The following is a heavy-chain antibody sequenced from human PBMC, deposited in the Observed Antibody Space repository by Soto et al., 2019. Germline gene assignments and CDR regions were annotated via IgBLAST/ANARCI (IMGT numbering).Heavy chain of an antibody. CDR2: ISGSGGST. CDR3: AKASRIFGVAYNFDY. Sequence: PGGSLRLSCAASGFTFSSYAMSWVRQAPGKGLEWVSAISGSGGSTYYADSVKGRFTISRDNSKNTLYLQMNSLRAEDTAVYYCAKASRIFGVAYNFDYWGQGTLVTVSS. CDR1: GFTFSSYA. D-gene: IGHD3-3*01. J-gene: IGHJ4*02. V-gene: IGHV3-23*01.